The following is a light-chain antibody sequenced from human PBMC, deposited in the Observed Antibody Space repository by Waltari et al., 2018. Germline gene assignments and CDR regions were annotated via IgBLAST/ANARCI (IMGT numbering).Light chain of an antibody. Sequence: QSALTQPASVSGSPGQSITISCTGTSSDIGHFNYVSWYQQHPDKAPKLIIYDVTNRPSGISNRFSASKSGNTASLSISGLQAEDEADYYCASFTKNTDTLWVFGGGTRLTVL. CDR2: DVT. CDR1: SSDIGHFNY. CDR3: ASFTKNTDTLWV. J-gene: IGLJ3*02. V-gene: IGLV2-14*03.